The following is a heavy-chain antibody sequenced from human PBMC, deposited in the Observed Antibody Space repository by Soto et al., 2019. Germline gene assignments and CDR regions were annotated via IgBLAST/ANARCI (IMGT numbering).Heavy chain of an antibody. J-gene: IGHJ6*02. CDR2: TYYRSKWYN. Sequence: PSQTLSLTCAISGDSVSSNSAAWNWIRQSPSRGLEWLGRTYYRSKWYNEYAVSVKSRITINPDTSKNQFSLQLNSVTPEVTAVYYCARDPGITGTTYYYYYGMDVWGQGTTVTVSS. D-gene: IGHD1-20*01. CDR1: GDSVSSNSAA. V-gene: IGHV6-1*01. CDR3: ARDPGITGTTYYYYYGMDV.